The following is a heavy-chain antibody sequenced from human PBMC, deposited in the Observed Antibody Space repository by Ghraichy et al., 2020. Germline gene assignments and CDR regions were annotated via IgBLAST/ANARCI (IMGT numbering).Heavy chain of an antibody. Sequence: GGSLRLSCAASGFTFSSYDMHWVRQATGKGLEWVSAIGTAGDTYYPGSVKGRFTISRENAKNSLYLQMNSLRAGDTAVYYCARASRGEWGWNYEYYGSGNDYYYYYGMDVWGQGTTVTVSS. CDR1: GFTFSSYD. D-gene: IGHD3-10*01. CDR2: IGTAGDT. V-gene: IGHV3-13*01. CDR3: ARASRGEWGWNYEYYGSGNDYYYYYGMDV. J-gene: IGHJ6*02.